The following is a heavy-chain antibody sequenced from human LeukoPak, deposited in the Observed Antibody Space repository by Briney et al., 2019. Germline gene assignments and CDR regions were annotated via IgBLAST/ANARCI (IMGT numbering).Heavy chain of an antibody. CDR1: GGSLSSYY. J-gene: IGHJ3*02. CDR2: IYYSGST. Sequence: SETLSLTCTVSGGSLSSYYWSWIRQPPGKGLEWIGYIYYSGSTNYNPSLKSRVTISVDTSKNQFSLKLSSVTAADTAVYYCARSTSSLAFDIWGQGTMVTVSS. D-gene: IGHD2-2*01. CDR3: ARSTSSLAFDI. V-gene: IGHV4-59*01.